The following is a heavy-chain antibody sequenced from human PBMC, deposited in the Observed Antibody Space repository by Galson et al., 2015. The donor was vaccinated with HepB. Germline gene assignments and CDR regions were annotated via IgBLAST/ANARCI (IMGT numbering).Heavy chain of an antibody. CDR2: VRNKASSHTT. D-gene: IGHD1-26*01. CDR3: ARGGV. V-gene: IGHV3-72*01. CDR1: GFIFSNHY. Sequence: SLRLSCAASGFIFSNHYMDWVRQAPGKGLEWVARVRNKASSHTTGYAASVRGRFTISRDDLKNSVYLQMNSLRTEDTALYYCARGGVWGKGTTVTVSS. J-gene: IGHJ6*04.